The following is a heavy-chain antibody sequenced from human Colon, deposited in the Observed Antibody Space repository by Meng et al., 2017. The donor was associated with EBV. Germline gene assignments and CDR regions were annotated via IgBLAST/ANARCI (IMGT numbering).Heavy chain of an antibody. J-gene: IGHJ5*02. CDR3: APRKDYGAP. Sequence: EAQLLESGGGLVQPGGSLRPSGAASGFTFSSYAMSWVRQAPGKGLEWVSSISGSGGSTYYSDSVKGRFTISRDNSKNTLYLQMNSLRAEDTAVYYCAPRKDYGAPWGQGTLVTVSS. V-gene: IGHV3-23*01. CDR2: ISGSGGST. D-gene: IGHD4-17*01. CDR1: GFTFSSYA.